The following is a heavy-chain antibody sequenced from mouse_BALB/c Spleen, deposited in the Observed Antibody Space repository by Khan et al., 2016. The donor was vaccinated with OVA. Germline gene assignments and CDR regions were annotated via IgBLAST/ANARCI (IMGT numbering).Heavy chain of an antibody. V-gene: IGHV5-4*02. CDR1: GFTFSDYY. J-gene: IGHJ3*01. CDR2: ISDGGSYT. CDR3: LRGYYGDPFAY. Sequence: EVELVESGGGLVKPGGSLKLSCAASGFTFSDYYMYWVRQTPEKRLEWVATISDGGSYTYYTDSVQGRFTISRDDAKNNLYLQMISLKSEDTAIYYCLRGYYGDPFAYWGQGTLVTVSA. D-gene: IGHD2-13*01.